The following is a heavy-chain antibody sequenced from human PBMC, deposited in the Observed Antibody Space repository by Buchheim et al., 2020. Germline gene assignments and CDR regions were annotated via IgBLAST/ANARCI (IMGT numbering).Heavy chain of an antibody. D-gene: IGHD1-26*01. Sequence: QVQLQESGPGLVKPSETLSLTCTVSGGSISSYYWSWIRQPPGKGLEWIGYIYYSGSTNYNPSLKSRVTISVDTSKNQFPLKLSSVTAADTAVYYCARGGSYYYPYYFDYWGQGTL. CDR2: IYYSGST. CDR3: ARGGSYYYPYYFDY. CDR1: GGSISSYY. J-gene: IGHJ4*02. V-gene: IGHV4-59*01.